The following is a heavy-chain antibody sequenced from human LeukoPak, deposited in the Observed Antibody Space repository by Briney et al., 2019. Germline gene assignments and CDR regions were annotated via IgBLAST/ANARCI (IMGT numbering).Heavy chain of an antibody. J-gene: IGHJ4*02. V-gene: IGHV4-34*01. CDR3: ARGGLAGATFGY. CDR2: INHSGST. Sequence: PSETLSLTCAVYGGSFSGYYWSWIRQPPGKGLEWIGEINHSGSTNYNPSLKSRVTISVDTSKNQFSLKLSSVTAADTAVYYCARGGLAGATFGYWGQGTQVTVSS. D-gene: IGHD1-26*01. CDR1: GGSFSGYY.